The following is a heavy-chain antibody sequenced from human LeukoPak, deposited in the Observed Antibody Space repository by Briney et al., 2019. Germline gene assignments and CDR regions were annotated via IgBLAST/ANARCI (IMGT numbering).Heavy chain of an antibody. D-gene: IGHD1-1*01. J-gene: IGHJ4*02. V-gene: IGHV3-23*01. CDR3: AKNTGVWDY. CDR2: ISASGNNA. CDR1: GLIFSTND. Sequence: GGSLRLSCAVSGLIFSTNDMTWVRQAPGKGLEWLSSISASGNNAFYADSVKGRFTISRDNSKNTVFLQMDSLRAEDTATYYGAKNTGVWDYWGQGTLVTVSS.